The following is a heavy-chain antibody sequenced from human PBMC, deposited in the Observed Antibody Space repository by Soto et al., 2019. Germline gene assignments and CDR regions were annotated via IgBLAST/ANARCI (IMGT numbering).Heavy chain of an antibody. Sequence: ASVQVSCKTSGYTFSNYGITWVRQAPGQPLEWLGWISLYSDGTNYAQKFQGRVSMTTDTSTTTAYMELRSLRSDDTAVYYCGRVVPGAEAWFGPRGPRTPVTVSS. CDR2: ISLYSDGT. CDR1: GYTFSNYG. V-gene: IGHV1-18*01. CDR3: GRVVPGAEAWFGP. J-gene: IGHJ5*02. D-gene: IGHD2-2*01.